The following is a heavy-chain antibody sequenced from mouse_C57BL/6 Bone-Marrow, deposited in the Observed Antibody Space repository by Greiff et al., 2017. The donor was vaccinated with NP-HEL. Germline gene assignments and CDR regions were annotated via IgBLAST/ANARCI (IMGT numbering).Heavy chain of an antibody. CDR2: IWWDDAR. D-gene: IGHD2-4*01. V-gene: IGHV8-8*01. J-gene: IGHJ4*01. CDR1: GFSLSTFGMG. Sequence: QVTLKESGPGILQPSPPLPLPFSFSGFSLSTFGMGVGWIRQPSGKGLEWLAHIWWDDARYYHPALKSRLTISKDTSKNQVFLKIANVDTADTATYYCARIYYDYPYYAMDYGGQGTSVTVSS. CDR3: ARIYYDYPYYAMDY.